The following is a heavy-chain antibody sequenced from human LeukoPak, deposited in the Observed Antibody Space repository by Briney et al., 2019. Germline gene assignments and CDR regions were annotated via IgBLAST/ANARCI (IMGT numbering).Heavy chain of an antibody. CDR1: GYTFTSYD. Sequence: ASVKVSCKASGYTFTSYDINWVRQAPGQGLEWMGWMSPNSDNTGYAQKFQGRVTFTRDTSISTAYMELRSLTSEDTAVYYCARDYGDPPGYFDYWGQGTLVIVSS. CDR3: ARDYGDPPGYFDY. V-gene: IGHV1-8*01. D-gene: IGHD4-17*01. CDR2: MSPNSDNT. J-gene: IGHJ4*02.